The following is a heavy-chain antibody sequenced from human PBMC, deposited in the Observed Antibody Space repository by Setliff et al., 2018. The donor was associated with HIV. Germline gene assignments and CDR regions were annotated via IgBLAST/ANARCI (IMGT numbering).Heavy chain of an antibody. D-gene: IGHD3-10*01. CDR3: ATDNYFGSGSYYRAKGGYNYYYMAV. CDR1: GYTFTDYY. CDR2: VDPEDGET. Sequence: ASVKVSCKASGYTFTDYYMHWVQQAPGKGLEWMGRVDPEDGETIFAEKFQGRVTITADTPTDTAYMELSSLRSEDTAVYYCATDNYFGSGSYYRAKGGYNYYYMAVWGKGTTVTVSS. J-gene: IGHJ6*03. V-gene: IGHV1-69-2*01.